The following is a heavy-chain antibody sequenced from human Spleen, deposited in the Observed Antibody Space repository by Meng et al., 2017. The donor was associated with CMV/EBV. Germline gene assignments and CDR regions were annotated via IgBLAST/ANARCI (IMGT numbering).Heavy chain of an antibody. J-gene: IGHJ4*02. V-gene: IGHV3-66*02. CDR1: GFTVSSNY. CDR3: ARVRVGATSYYFDY. D-gene: IGHD1-26*01. CDR2: IYSGGST. Sequence: GGSLRLSCAASGFTVSSNYMSWVRQAPGKGLEWVSVIYSGGSTYYADSVKGRFTISRDNSKNTLYLQMNSLRAEDTAEYYCARVRVGATSYYFDYWGQGTLVTVSS.